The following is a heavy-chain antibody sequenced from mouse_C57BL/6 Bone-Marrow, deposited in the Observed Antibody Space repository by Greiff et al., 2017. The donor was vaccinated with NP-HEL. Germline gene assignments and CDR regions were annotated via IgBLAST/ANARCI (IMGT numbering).Heavy chain of an antibody. CDR3: ARDLLPMDY. D-gene: IGHD2-1*01. V-gene: IGHV5-4*01. CDR1: GFTFSSYA. J-gene: IGHJ4*01. Sequence: EVQGVESGGGLVKPGGSLKLSCAASGFTFSSYAMSWVRQTPEKRLEWVATISDGGSYTYYPDNVKGRFTISRDNAKNNLYLQMSHLKSEDTAMYYCARDLLPMDYWGQGTSVTVSS. CDR2: ISDGGSYT.